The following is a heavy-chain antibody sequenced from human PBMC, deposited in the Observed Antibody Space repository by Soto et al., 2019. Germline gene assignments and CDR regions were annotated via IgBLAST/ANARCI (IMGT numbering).Heavy chain of an antibody. CDR1: GFTFSAYA. D-gene: IGHD4-4*01. J-gene: IGHJ6*03. V-gene: IGHV3-23*01. CDR2: ISSSGGST. CDR3: AKSNSNFHFYHHMDV. Sequence: GGSLRLSCAASGFTFSAYAMSWVRQAPGKGLEWVSGISSSGGSTFYADSVTGRFTISRDSSKNTLYLQMISLRAEDTAVYFCAKSNSNFHFYHHMDVWGRGTTVTVSS.